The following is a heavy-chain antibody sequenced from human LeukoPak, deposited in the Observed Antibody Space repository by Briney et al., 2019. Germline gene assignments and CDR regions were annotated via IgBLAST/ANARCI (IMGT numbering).Heavy chain of an antibody. CDR3: AKDKGAIYDSSGYFDY. Sequence: GGSLRLSCAASGFTFDDYALHWVRQAPGKGLEWVSLISGDGGSTYYADSVKGRFTISRDNSKNSLYLEMNSLRTEDTALYYCAKDKGAIYDSSGYFDYWGQGTLVTVSS. D-gene: IGHD3-22*01. CDR1: GFTFDDYA. V-gene: IGHV3-43*02. CDR2: ISGDGGST. J-gene: IGHJ4*02.